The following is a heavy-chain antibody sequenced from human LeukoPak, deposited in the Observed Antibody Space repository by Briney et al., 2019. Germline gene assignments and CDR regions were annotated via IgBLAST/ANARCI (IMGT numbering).Heavy chain of an antibody. Sequence: ASVKVSCKASGYTFTSYGISWVRQAPGQGLEWMGWISAYNGNTNYAQKLQGRVTMTTDTSTSTAYMELRSPRSDDTAVYYCARTDSYSSSWALPYNWFDPWSQGTLVTVSS. J-gene: IGHJ5*02. D-gene: IGHD6-13*01. CDR3: ARTDSYSSSWALPYNWFDP. V-gene: IGHV1-18*01. CDR2: ISAYNGNT. CDR1: GYTFTSYG.